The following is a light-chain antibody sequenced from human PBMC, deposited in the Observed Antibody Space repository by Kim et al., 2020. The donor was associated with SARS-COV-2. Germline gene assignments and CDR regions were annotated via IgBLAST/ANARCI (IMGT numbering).Light chain of an antibody. CDR2: DAS. Sequence: DIQMTQSPSTLSASVGDRVTITCRASQSISVWLAWYQQKPGKAPSLLIYDASILESGVPSRFSGSGSGTEFTLTISGLQPDDFATYYCQEYKINLLTFGQGTKVDIK. CDR3: QEYKINLLT. V-gene: IGKV1-5*01. CDR1: QSISVW. J-gene: IGKJ1*01.